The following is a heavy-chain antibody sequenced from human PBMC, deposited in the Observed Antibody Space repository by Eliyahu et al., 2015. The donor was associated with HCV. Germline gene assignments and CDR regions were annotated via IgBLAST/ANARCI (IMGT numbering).Heavy chain of an antibody. CDR2: ISYDGSNK. CDR3: AKDRAFTMVRGVTFDY. CDR1: GFTFSSYG. J-gene: IGHJ4*02. Sequence: QVQLVESGGGVVQPGXSLRXSCAASGFTFSSYGMHWVRQAPGKGLEWVAVISYDGSNKYYADSVKGRFTISRDNSKNTLYLQMNSLRAEDTAVYYCAKDRAFTMVRGVTFDYWGQGTLVTVSS. D-gene: IGHD3-10*01. V-gene: IGHV3-30*18.